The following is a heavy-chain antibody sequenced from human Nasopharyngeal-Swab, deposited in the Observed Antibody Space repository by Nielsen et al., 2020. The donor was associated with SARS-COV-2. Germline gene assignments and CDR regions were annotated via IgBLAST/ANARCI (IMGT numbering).Heavy chain of an antibody. J-gene: IGHJ4*02. CDR2: IIPILGIA. Sequence: SVKVSCKASGGTFSSYAISWVRQAPGQGLEWMGRIIPILGIANHAQKFQGRVTVTRDTSTSTVYMELSSLSSEDTAVYYCARGYSYGLAYWGQGTLVTVSP. CDR1: GGTFSSYA. V-gene: IGHV1-69*04. CDR3: ARGYSYGLAY. D-gene: IGHD5-18*01.